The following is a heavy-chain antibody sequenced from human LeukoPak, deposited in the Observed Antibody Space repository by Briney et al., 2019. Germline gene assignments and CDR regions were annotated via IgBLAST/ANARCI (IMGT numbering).Heavy chain of an antibody. CDR3: ARVVVVITNDISDI. D-gene: IGHD3-22*01. CDR1: GYTFTSYG. V-gene: IGHV1-18*01. J-gene: IGHJ3*02. Sequence: AASVKVSCKASGYTFTSYGISWVRQAPGQGLEWMGWMNSNTGNTGYAQKFQGRVTITADESTSTAYMELGSLRSEDTAMYYCARVVVVITNDISDIWGQGTMVIVSS. CDR2: MNSNTGNT.